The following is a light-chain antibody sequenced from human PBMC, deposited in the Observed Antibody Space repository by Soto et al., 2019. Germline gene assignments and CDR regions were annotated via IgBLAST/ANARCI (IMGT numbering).Light chain of an antibody. Sequence: GVSNRLSGSKSGNTASLTISGLQAEDEADYYCSSYAISSAYVFGTGTKATVL. J-gene: IGLJ1*01. CDR3: SSYAISSAYV. V-gene: IGLV2-14*01.